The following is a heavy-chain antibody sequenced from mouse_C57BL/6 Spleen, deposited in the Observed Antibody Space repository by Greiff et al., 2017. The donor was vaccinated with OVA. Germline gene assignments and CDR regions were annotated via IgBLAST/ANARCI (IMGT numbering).Heavy chain of an antibody. CDR3: ARRGKTIPEGFFAY. CDR2: INPYNGGT. V-gene: IGHV1-19*01. J-gene: IGHJ3*01. Sequence: EVQLQQSGPVLVKPGASVKMSCKASGYTFTDYYMNWVKQSHGKSLEWIGVINPYNGGTSYNQKFKGKATLTVDKSSSTAYMELNSLTSEDSAVYYCARRGKTIPEGFFAYWGQGTLVTVSA. CDR1: GYTFTDYY.